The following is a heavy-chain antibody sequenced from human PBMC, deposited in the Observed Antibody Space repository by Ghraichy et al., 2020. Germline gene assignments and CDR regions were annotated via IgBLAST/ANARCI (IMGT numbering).Heavy chain of an antibody. D-gene: IGHD3-10*01. V-gene: IGHV4-34*01. CDR2: INHSGST. Sequence: SETLSLTCAVYGGSFSGYYWSWIRQPPGKGLEWIGEINHSGSTNYNPSLKSRVTISVDTSKNQFSLKLSSVTAADTAVYYCARAFYGSGSYGFDYWGQGTLVTVSS. J-gene: IGHJ4*02. CDR3: ARAFYGSGSYGFDY. CDR1: GGSFSGYY.